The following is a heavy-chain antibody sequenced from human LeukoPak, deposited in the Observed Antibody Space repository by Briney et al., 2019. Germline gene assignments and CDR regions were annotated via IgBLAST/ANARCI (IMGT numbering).Heavy chain of an antibody. CDR1: GFTFSSYS. D-gene: IGHD4-17*01. V-gene: IGHV3-21*01. CDR3: ARMPTTADYYYYYGMDV. Sequence: GGSLRLSCAASGFTFSSYSMNWVRQAPGKGLEWVSSISSSSSYIYYADSVKGRFTISRDNAKNSLYLQMNSLRAEDTAVYYCARMPTTADYYYYYGMDVWGKGTTVTVSS. CDR2: ISSSSSYI. J-gene: IGHJ6*04.